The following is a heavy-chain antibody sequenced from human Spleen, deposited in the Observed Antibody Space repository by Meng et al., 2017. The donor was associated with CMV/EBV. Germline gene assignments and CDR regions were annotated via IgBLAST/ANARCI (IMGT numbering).Heavy chain of an antibody. CDR2: IYSGDST. Sequence: FTVRNSYMRWVRQAPGKGLEQVSVIYSGDSTFYADSVKGRLSISRDNSKNTLYLQMNGLRAEDTAVYYCARGWGMIVSSRPLGWFDPWGQGTLVTVSS. CDR3: ARGWGMIVSSRPLGWFDP. CDR1: FTVRNSY. V-gene: IGHV3-53*01. J-gene: IGHJ5*02. D-gene: IGHD3-22*01.